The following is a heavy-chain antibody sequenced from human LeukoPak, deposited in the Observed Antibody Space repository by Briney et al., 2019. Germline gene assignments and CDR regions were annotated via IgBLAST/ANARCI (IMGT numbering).Heavy chain of an antibody. D-gene: IGHD3-22*01. CDR1: GFTVSSNY. CDR3: ARDLVVAGLVP. CDR2: IYSGGRT. Sequence: GGSLRLSCAASGFTVSSNYMHWVRQAPGKGLEWVSVIYSGGRTYYAESVKGRFTISRDSSTNTLFLQMNSLRAEDTAIYYCARDLVVAGLVPWGQGTLVLVSS. J-gene: IGHJ5*02. V-gene: IGHV3-66*01.